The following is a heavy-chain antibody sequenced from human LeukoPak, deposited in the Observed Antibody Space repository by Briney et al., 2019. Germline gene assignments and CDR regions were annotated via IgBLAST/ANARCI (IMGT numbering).Heavy chain of an antibody. D-gene: IGHD1-14*01. CDR3: ARDRSVITRLFDF. Sequence: ASVKVSCKASGYTFTDSYIHWVRQAPGEGLEWMGIINPSGGSTTYAQNFQGRVTMTRDKSTNTVYMELTRLRSGDTAVYYCARDRSVITRLFDFWGQGTLVTVSS. CDR1: GYTFTDSY. J-gene: IGHJ4*02. V-gene: IGHV1-46*01. CDR2: INPSGGST.